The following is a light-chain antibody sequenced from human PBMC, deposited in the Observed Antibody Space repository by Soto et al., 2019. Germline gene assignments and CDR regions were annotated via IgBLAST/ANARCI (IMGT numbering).Light chain of an antibody. V-gene: IGLV3-1*01. CDR3: QAWDSDSARYV. J-gene: IGLJ1*01. CDR2: QDY. CDR1: KLGDKY. Sequence: SYELTQAPSVSVSPGQTASITCSADKLGDKYTCWYQQKPGQSPVLVIYQDYKRPSGIPERFSASNSGNTATLTITGTQAMDEADYYCQAWDSDSARYVFGTGTKLTVL.